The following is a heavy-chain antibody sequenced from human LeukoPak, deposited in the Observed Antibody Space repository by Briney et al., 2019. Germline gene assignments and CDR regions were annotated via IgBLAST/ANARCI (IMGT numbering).Heavy chain of an antibody. CDR2: INPNSGGA. CDR1: GYTLTDHY. D-gene: IGHD6-13*01. CDR3: ARGAAVSQTRDY. V-gene: IGHV1-2*06. J-gene: IGHJ4*02. Sequence: ASVKVSCKASGYTLTDHYMHWVRQAPGQGLEWMGRINPNSGGANYAQKFQGRVTMTRDTSISTAYMELSSLRSDDTAVYYCARGAAVSQTRDYWGQGTLVTVSS.